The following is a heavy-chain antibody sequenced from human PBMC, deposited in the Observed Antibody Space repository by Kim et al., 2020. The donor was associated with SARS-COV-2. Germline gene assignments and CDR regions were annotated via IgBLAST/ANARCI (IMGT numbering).Heavy chain of an antibody. D-gene: IGHD6-13*01. J-gene: IGHJ4*02. Sequence: KFQGGVTITRDTSASTAYMELSSLRSEDTAVYYCARLLLGFGAAAANFDYWGQGTLVTVSS. CDR3: ARLLLGFGAAAANFDY. V-gene: IGHV1-3*01.